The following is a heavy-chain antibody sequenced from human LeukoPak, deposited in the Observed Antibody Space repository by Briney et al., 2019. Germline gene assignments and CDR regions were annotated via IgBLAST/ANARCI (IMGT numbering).Heavy chain of an antibody. J-gene: IGHJ4*02. D-gene: IGHD5-18*01. CDR2: IYSGTST. CDR1: GFTVTSNY. V-gene: IGHV3-66*01. CDR3: AGGYTGYYFDY. Sequence: GGSLRLSCVAYGFTVTSNYMNWVRQAPGKGLEWVSVIYSGTSTYYADSVKGRFTISRDNSKDTLYLQMNNLRVEDTAVYYCAGGYTGYYFDYWRQGTLVTVSS.